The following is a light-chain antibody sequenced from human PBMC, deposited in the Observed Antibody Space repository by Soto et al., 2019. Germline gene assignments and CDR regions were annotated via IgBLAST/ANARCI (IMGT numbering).Light chain of an antibody. J-gene: IGKJ4*01. CDR1: HSVNSY. V-gene: IGKV3-11*01. CDR2: GAS. Sequence: EIVLTQSPGSLSVSPGDRATLSCRASHSVNSYLAWYQQKPGQAPRLLIYGASSRATGIPARFSGSGPGTDFFLTTSSLQQEEDFAYYYWQYGRTMGFAFGRGTKVDIK. CDR3: QYGRTMGFA.